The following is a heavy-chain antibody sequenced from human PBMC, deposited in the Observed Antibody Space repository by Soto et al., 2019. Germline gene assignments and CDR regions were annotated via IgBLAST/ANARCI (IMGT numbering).Heavy chain of an antibody. Sequence: EVQLVESGGGLVQPGGSLRLSCAASGFTFSSYSMNWVRQAPGKGLEWVSYITSSSDTIYYADSVKGRFTISRDNAKNSLYLQMNSLGDEDTAVYYCARLPKGTTVTAWGQGTLVTVSS. CDR2: ITSSSDTI. D-gene: IGHD4-17*01. V-gene: IGHV3-48*02. J-gene: IGHJ4*02. CDR1: GFTFSSYS. CDR3: ARLPKGTTVTA.